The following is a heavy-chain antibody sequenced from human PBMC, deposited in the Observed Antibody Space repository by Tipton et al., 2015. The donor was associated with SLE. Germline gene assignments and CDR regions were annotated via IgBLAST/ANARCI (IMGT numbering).Heavy chain of an antibody. CDR2: IYHSGST. Sequence: SLRLSCAVSGGSISSSNWWSWVRQPPGKGLEWIGEIYHSGSTNYNPSLKSRVTISVDKSKNQFSLKLSSVTAADTAAYYCASGGRRPYWYFDLWGRGTLVTVSS. D-gene: IGHD4-23*01. CDR1: GGSISSSNW. CDR3: ASGGRRPYWYFDL. V-gene: IGHV4-4*02. J-gene: IGHJ2*01.